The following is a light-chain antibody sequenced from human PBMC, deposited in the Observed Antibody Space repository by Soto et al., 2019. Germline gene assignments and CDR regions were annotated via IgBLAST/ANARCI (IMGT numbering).Light chain of an antibody. CDR3: QQYDDYPWT. CDR2: RES. CDR1: QVIRTW. J-gene: IGKJ1*01. Sequence: DIPMTQSPSTLSASVGDRVTIACRASQVIRTWVAWYQQKPGKAPKLLIYRESTLESGVSARFSGSRSGPDFTLTISSLQPDDFATYYCQQYDDYPWTFGQGTKVNIK. V-gene: IGKV1-5*03.